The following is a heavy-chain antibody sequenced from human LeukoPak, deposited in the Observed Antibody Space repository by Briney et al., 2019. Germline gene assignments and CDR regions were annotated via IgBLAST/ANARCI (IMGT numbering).Heavy chain of an antibody. D-gene: IGHD4-17*01. J-gene: IGHJ4*02. CDR1: GFTVSTDY. Sequence: GGSLRLSCAASGFTVSTDYMSWVGQAPGSGLEWVSVIYSSGSTYYADSVKGRLTISRDNSKNTVYLQMNTLRAEDTAVYYCARCERDYGEYVVDYWGQGTLVTVSS. CDR2: IYSSGST. CDR3: ARCERDYGEYVVDY. V-gene: IGHV3-53*01.